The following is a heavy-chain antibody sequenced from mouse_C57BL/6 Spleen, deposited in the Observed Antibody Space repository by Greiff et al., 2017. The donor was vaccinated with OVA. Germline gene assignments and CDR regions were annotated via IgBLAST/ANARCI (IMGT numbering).Heavy chain of an antibody. CDR3: ARDDGYYGWFAY. CDR1: GFTFSDYG. V-gene: IGHV5-17*01. Sequence: DVMLVESGGGLVKPGGSLKLSCAASGFTFSDYGMHWVRQAPEKGLEWVAYISSGSSTIYYADTVKGRFTISRDNAKNTLFLQMTSLRSEDTAMYYCARDDGYYGWFAYWGQGTLVTVSA. J-gene: IGHJ3*01. CDR2: ISSGSSTI. D-gene: IGHD2-3*01.